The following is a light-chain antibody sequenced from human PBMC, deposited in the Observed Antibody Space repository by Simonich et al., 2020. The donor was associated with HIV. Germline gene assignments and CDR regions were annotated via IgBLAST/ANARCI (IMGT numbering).Light chain of an antibody. J-gene: IGKJ1*01. CDR1: QSLVPSDGNTY. CDR3: MQGTLWWT. CDR2: KVS. V-gene: IGKV2-30*02. Sequence: DIVMTQTPLSLPVTLGQPASISCRSSQSLVPSDGNTYLNWYHQRPGQSPRRLSYKVSNRDSGVPDRFSGSGSDTDFTLKISRVEAEDVGIYYCMQGTLWWTFGQGTKVEIK.